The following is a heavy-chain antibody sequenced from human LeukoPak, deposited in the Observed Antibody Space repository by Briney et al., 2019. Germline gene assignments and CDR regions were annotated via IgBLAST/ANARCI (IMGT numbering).Heavy chain of an antibody. CDR2: IIPIFGTA. D-gene: IGHD3-3*01. CDR3: ASCTIFGVFYYYYYMDV. Sequence: SVKVSCKASGGTLSSYAISWVRQAPGQGLEWMGGIIPIFGTANYAQKFQGRVTITADESTSTAYMELSSLRSEDTAVYYCASCTIFGVFYYYYYMDVWGKGTTVTVSS. CDR1: GGTLSSYA. V-gene: IGHV1-69*01. J-gene: IGHJ6*03.